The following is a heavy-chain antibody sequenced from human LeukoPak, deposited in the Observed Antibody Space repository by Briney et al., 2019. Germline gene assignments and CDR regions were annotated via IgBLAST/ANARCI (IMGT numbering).Heavy chain of an antibody. J-gene: IGHJ4*02. V-gene: IGHV4-34*01. Sequence: KPSETLSLTCAVYGGSFSGYYWSWIRQPPGKGLEWIGEINHSGSTNYNPSLKSRVTISVDTSKDQFSLKLSSVTAADTAVYYCAARQRRGYSYGPYYFDYWGQGTLVTVSS. CDR1: GGSFSGYY. CDR2: INHSGST. CDR3: AARQRRGYSYGPYYFDY. D-gene: IGHD5-18*01.